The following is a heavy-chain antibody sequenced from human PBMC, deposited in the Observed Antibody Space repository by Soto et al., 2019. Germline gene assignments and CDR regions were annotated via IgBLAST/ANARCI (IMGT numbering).Heavy chain of an antibody. CDR2: IYYSGST. CDR1: GGSISSGDYY. V-gene: IGHV4-30-4*01. Sequence: SETLSLTCTVSGGSISSGDYYWSWIRQPPGKGLEWIGYIYYSGSTYYNPSLKSRVTISVDTSKNQFSLKLSSVTSADTAVYYCARVVWWWRRYFDLWGRGTLVTVSS. J-gene: IGHJ2*01. CDR3: ARVVWWWRRYFDL. D-gene: IGHD2-21*01.